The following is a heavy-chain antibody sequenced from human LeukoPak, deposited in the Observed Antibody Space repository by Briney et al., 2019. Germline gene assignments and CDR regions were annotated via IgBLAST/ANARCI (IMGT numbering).Heavy chain of an antibody. J-gene: IGHJ4*02. CDR3: AQYSSGWYDY. Sequence: GGSLRLSCAASGFTFKSFAMSWVGQAPGKGLEWVSGIGHDGRTTFYADSVRGRFTISRDNSRDTLFLQMNSLTAEDTAVYYCAQYSSGWYDYWGQGTLVTVSS. CDR1: GFTFKSFA. CDR2: IGHDGRTT. D-gene: IGHD6-19*01. V-gene: IGHV3-23*01.